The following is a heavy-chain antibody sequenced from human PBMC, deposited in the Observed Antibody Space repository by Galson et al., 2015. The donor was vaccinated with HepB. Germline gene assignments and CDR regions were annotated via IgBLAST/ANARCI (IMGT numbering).Heavy chain of an antibody. J-gene: IGHJ4*02. CDR2: IKSKTDGGTT. V-gene: IGHV3-15*01. CDR1: GFTFSNAW. D-gene: IGHD3-22*01. Sequence: RLSCAASGFTFSNAWMSWVRQAPGKGLEWVGRIKSKTDGGTTDYAAPVKGRFTISRDDSKNTLYLQMNSLKTEDTAVYYCTTDTYYDSSGYYFWGQGTLVTVSS. CDR3: TTDTYYDSSGYYF.